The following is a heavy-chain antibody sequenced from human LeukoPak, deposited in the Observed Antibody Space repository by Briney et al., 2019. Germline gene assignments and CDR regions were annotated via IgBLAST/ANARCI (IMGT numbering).Heavy chain of an antibody. J-gene: IGHJ5*02. Sequence: ASVKVPCKASGYTFTSYDINWVRQATGQGLEWMGWINPNSGGTNYAQKFQGRVTMTRDTSISTAYMELSRLRSDDTAVYYCARVDGSCSGGSCPSGNWFDPWGQGTLVTVSS. CDR3: ARVDGSCSGGSCPSGNWFDP. CDR2: INPNSGGT. V-gene: IGHV1-2*02. D-gene: IGHD2-15*01. CDR1: GYTFTSYD.